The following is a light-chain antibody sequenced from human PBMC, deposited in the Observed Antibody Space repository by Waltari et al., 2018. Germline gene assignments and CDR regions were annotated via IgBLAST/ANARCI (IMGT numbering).Light chain of an antibody. CDR3: SSRELSGHVV. J-gene: IGLJ2*01. Sequence: SSDLTQDPDVSVALGQTVRIKCQGNILRTYYGNWCRKKPGQAPELVIYGKNNRPSGIPDRFSASSSENTASLIITGAQAEDEADYYCSSRELSGHVVFGGGTRLTVL. V-gene: IGLV3-19*01. CDR2: GKN. CDR1: ILRTYY.